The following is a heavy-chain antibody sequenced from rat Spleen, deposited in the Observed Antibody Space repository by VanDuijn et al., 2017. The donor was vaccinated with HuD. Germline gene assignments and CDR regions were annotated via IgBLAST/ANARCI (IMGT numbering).Heavy chain of an antibody. CDR1: GFTFSDYY. CDR2: ISFDGGRN. J-gene: IGHJ3*01. Sequence: EVQLVESDGGLVQPGRSLKLSCAASGFTFSDYYMAWVRQAPTKGLEWVATISFDGGRNFYRDSVKGRFTISRDNAKRSLYLQMDSLRSEDTATYYCTKEIIRGTKDWFTHWGQGTLVTVSS. V-gene: IGHV5-20*01. D-gene: IGHD4-3*01. CDR3: TKEIIRGTKDWFTH.